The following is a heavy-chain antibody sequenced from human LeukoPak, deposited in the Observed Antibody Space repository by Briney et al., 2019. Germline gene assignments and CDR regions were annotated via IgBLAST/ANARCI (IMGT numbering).Heavy chain of an antibody. Sequence: PGRSLRLSCAASGFTFSSYAMHWVRQAPGKGLEWVAVISYDGSNKYYADSVKGRFTISRDNPKNTLYLQMNSLRAEDTAVYYCARDHYYDSSGYGVAWDYWGQGTLVTVSS. D-gene: IGHD3-22*01. CDR2: ISYDGSNK. CDR3: ARDHYYDSSGYGVAWDY. V-gene: IGHV3-30*04. J-gene: IGHJ4*02. CDR1: GFTFSSYA.